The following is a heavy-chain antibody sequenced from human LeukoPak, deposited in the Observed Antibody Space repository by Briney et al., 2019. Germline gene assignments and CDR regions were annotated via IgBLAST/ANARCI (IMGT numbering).Heavy chain of an antibody. Sequence: PGGSLRLSCAASGFTFSSYWMSWVRQAPGKGLEWVANIKQDGSEKYYVDSVKGRFTISRDNAKNSLYLQMNSLRAEDTAVYYCARDLRGKDIVVVPAAESNYFDYWGQGTLVTVSS. CDR3: ARDLRGKDIVVVPAAESNYFDY. J-gene: IGHJ4*02. D-gene: IGHD2-2*01. CDR2: IKQDGSEK. CDR1: GFTFSSYW. V-gene: IGHV3-7*01.